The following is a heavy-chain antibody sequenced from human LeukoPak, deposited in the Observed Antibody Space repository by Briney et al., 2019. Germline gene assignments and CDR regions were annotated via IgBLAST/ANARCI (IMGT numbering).Heavy chain of an antibody. CDR1: GGSFSGYY. D-gene: IGHD3-22*01. CDR2: INHSGGT. CDR3: ASAMIGVPDDAFDI. Sequence: SETLSLTCAVYGGSFSGYYWSWIRQPPGKGLEWIGEINHSGGTNYNPSLKSRVTISVDTSKNQFSLKLSSVTAADTAVYYCASAMIGVPDDAFDIWAKGTMVTVSS. J-gene: IGHJ3*02. V-gene: IGHV4-34*01.